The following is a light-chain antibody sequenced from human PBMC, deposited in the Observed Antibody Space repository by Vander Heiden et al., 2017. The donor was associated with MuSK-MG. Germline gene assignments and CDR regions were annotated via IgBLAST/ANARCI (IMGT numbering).Light chain of an antibody. CDR2: DTS. J-gene: IGLJ3*02. Sequence: QSILTQPPPAPATPGQRTPTPCPGRTSNIATNTVNCYQQLPGLAPKLLIYDTSQRPSVVPGRFSGSKSGTSASLTISGLLSDDEADYFCAAWDNKLAGVVFGGGTRLTVL. CDR1: TSNIATNT. V-gene: IGLV1-44*01. CDR3: AAWDNKLAGVV.